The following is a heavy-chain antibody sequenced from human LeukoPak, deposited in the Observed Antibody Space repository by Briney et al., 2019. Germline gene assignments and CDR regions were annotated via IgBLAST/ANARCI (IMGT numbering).Heavy chain of an antibody. CDR1: GYTFTSYD. V-gene: IGHV1-8*03. Sequence: ASVKVSCKASGYTFTSYDINWVRQATGQGLEWMGWMNPNSGNTGYAQKFQGRVTITRNTSISTAYMELSSLRSEDTAVYYCARVRYSNYQYYFDYWGQGTLVTVSS. CDR3: ARVRYSNYQYYFDY. D-gene: IGHD4-11*01. CDR2: MNPNSGNT. J-gene: IGHJ4*02.